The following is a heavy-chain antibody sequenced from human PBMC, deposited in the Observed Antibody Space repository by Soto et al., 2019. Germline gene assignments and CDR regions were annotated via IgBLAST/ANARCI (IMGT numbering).Heavy chain of an antibody. D-gene: IGHD3-10*01. J-gene: IGHJ3*02. CDR1: GGTFSSYA. CDR3: ARGKEITMVRGVITAFDI. CDR2: IIPIFGTA. Sequence: GASVKVSCKASGGTFSSYAISWVRQAPGQGLEWMGGIIPIFGTANYAQKFQGRVTITADESTSTAYMELSSLRSEDTAVYYCARGKEITMVRGVITAFDIWGQGTMVTVS. V-gene: IGHV1-69*13.